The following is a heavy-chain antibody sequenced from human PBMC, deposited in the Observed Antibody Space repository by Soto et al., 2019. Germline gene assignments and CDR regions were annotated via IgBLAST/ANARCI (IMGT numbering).Heavy chain of an antibody. CDR3: ARQAFIMITFGGVIAPFDP. Sequence: PSETLSLTCTVSGGSISSSSYYWGWIRQPPGKGLEWIGSIYYSGSTYYNPSLKSRVTISVDTSKNQFSLKLSSVTAADTAVYYCARQAFIMITFGGVIAPFDPWGQGTLVTLSS. V-gene: IGHV4-39*01. CDR1: GGSISSSSYY. CDR2: IYYSGST. D-gene: IGHD3-16*02. J-gene: IGHJ5*02.